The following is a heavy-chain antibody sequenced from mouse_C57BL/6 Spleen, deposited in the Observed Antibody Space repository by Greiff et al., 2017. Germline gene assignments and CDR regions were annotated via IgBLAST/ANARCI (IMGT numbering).Heavy chain of an antibody. CDR3: ARALYDYDEGFAY. V-gene: IGHV1-59*01. CDR1: GYTFTSYW. J-gene: IGHJ3*01. Sequence: QVQLQQPGAELVRPGTSVKLSCKASGYTFTSYWMHWVKQRPGQGLEWIGVIDPSDSYTNYNQKFTGKATLTVDTSSSTAYMQLSSLTSEDSAVYYCARALYDYDEGFAYWGQGTLVTVSA. CDR2: IDPSDSYT. D-gene: IGHD2-4*01.